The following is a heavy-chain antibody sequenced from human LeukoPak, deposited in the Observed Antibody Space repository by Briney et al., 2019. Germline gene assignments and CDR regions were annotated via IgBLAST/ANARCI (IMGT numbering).Heavy chain of an antibody. D-gene: IGHD3-10*01. CDR1: GFTFSSYE. Sequence: GGSLRLSCAASGFTFSSYEMNWVRQAPGKGLEWVSYISSSGSTIYYADSVKGRFTISRDNAKNSLYPQMNSLRAEDTAVYYCARGQDYYGSAPDYWGQGTLVTVSS. CDR2: ISSSGSTI. CDR3: ARGQDYYGSAPDY. V-gene: IGHV3-48*03. J-gene: IGHJ4*02.